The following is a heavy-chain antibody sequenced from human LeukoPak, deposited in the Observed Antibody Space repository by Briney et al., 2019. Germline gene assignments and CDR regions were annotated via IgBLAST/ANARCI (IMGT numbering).Heavy chain of an antibody. CDR2: IIPIFGTA. CDR1: GGTFGSYA. Sequence: SVKVSCKASGGTFGSYAISWVRQAPGQGLEWMGGIIPIFGTANYAQKFQGRVTITADESTCTAYMELSSLRSEDTAVYYCARGEVVPAAIPFDYWGQGTLVTVSS. V-gene: IGHV1-69*13. J-gene: IGHJ4*02. CDR3: ARGEVVPAAIPFDY. D-gene: IGHD2-2*01.